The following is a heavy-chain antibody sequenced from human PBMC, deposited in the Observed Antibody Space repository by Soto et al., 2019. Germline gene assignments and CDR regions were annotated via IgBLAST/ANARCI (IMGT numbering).Heavy chain of an antibody. Sequence: SETLSLTCTVSGGSISSYYWSWIRQPPGKGLEWIGYIYYSGSTNYNPSLKSRVTISVDTSKNQFSLKLSSVTAADTAVYYCARGNGTRYDYWGQGTLVTVSS. D-gene: IGHD1-7*01. J-gene: IGHJ4*02. CDR3: ARGNGTRYDY. CDR2: IYYSGST. CDR1: GGSISSYY. V-gene: IGHV4-59*01.